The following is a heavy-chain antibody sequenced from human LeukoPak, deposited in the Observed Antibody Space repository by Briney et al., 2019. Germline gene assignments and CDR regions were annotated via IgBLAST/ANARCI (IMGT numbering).Heavy chain of an antibody. CDR1: GGSISSHY. J-gene: IGHJ4*02. V-gene: IGHV4-34*01. CDR3: ARRTQYYYDSSGYSYYFDY. D-gene: IGHD3-22*01. CDR2: INHSGST. Sequence: SETLSLTCTVSGGSISSHYWSWIRQPPGKGLEWIGEINHSGSTNYNPSLKSRVTISVDTSKNQFSLKLSSVTAADTAVYYCARRTQYYYDSSGYSYYFDYWGQGTLVTVSS.